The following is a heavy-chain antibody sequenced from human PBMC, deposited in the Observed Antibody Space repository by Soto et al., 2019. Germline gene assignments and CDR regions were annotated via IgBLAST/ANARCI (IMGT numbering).Heavy chain of an antibody. D-gene: IGHD3-16*01. Sequence: QVQLVQSGAEVKKPGSSVKVSCKASGGTFSSYAISWVRQAPGQGLEWMGGIIPIFGTANYAQKFQGRVTITDDESTSTDNMELSRLRSEDTVVYYCARDGSGGYYYGMDVWGQGTTVTVSS. CDR1: GGTFSSYA. CDR3: ARDGSGGYYYGMDV. CDR2: IIPIFGTA. V-gene: IGHV1-69*01. J-gene: IGHJ6*02.